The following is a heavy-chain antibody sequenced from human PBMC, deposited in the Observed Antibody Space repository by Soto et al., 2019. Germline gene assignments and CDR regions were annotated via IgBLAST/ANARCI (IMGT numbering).Heavy chain of an antibody. V-gene: IGHV1-18*01. CDR2: ISGYDGHT. D-gene: IGHD2-15*01. CDR3: AREGDMPYYYYGLDV. CDR1: GYTFTTYG. Sequence: QVQLVQSGAEVRKPGASVKVSCKASGYTFTTYGISWVRQAPGQGLEWMGWISGYDGHTKYAQKFQGRIIMTTDTSPSTVYMDLRSLRSDDTAVYYCAREGDMPYYYYGLDVWGQGTTVTVSS. J-gene: IGHJ6*02.